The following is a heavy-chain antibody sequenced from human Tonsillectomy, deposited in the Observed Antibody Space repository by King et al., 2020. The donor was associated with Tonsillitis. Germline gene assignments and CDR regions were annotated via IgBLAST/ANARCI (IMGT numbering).Heavy chain of an antibody. J-gene: IGHJ5*02. CDR1: GYTFTGSY. D-gene: IGHD2-2*01. Sequence: VQLVESGAEVKKPGASVKVSCKASGYTFTGSYMHWVRQAPGQGLEWMGWINPNSGGTNYAQKFQGRVTMTRDTSISTAYMELSRLRSDDTAVYYCARDLCRSRTICYVNWFDPWGQGTLVNGSS. CDR3: ARDLCRSRTICYVNWFDP. V-gene: IGHV1-2*02. CDR2: INPNSGGT.